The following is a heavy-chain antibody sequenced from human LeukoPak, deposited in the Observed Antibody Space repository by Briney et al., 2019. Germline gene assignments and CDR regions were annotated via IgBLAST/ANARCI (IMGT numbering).Heavy chain of an antibody. Sequence: GGSLRLSCAASGFTFSNYGMHWVRQAPGKGLEWVALIRYDGSNKYYADSVKGQFTISRDNSKYTLYLQMNSLRAEDTAVYYCAKSYCSGGSCFSDYWGQGTLVTVSS. D-gene: IGHD2-15*01. V-gene: IGHV3-30*02. J-gene: IGHJ4*02. CDR3: AKSYCSGGSCFSDY. CDR2: IRYDGSNK. CDR1: GFTFSNYG.